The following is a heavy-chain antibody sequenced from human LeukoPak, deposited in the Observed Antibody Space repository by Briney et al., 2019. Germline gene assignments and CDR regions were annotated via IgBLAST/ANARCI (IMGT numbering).Heavy chain of an antibody. V-gene: IGHV3-23*05. Sequence: GGSLRLSCAASGFVFRSYGMNWVRQAPGKGLEWVSGIYTNGRGTRYADSVKGRFTISRDNSKNTLYLQMHGLRVEDTAVYYCAHLVWEYVGGLDVWGQGTTVTVSS. D-gene: IGHD3/OR15-3a*01. CDR2: IYTNGRGT. CDR1: GFVFRSYG. J-gene: IGHJ6*02. CDR3: AHLVWEYVGGLDV.